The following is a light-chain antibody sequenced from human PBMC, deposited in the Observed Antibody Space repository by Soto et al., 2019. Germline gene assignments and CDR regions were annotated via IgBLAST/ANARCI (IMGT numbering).Light chain of an antibody. CDR3: QKYNDWPPLT. CDR1: QSVNIN. CDR2: GTS. J-gene: IGKJ4*01. V-gene: IGKV3-15*01. Sequence: EIVMTQSPATLSVSPGERATLSCRASQSVNINLAWYQQKPGQAPRLLIYGTSNRATGVPARFSGSGSGTEFTLTISNLQSEDFAVYYCQKYNDWPPLTFGGGTKVDIK.